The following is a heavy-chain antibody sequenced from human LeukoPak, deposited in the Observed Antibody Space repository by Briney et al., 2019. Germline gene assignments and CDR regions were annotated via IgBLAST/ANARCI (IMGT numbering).Heavy chain of an antibody. CDR2: IYYSGST. Sequence: SETLSLTCTVSGGSISSYYWSWIRQPPGKGLEWIGYIYYSGSTNYNPSLKSRVTISVDTSKNQFSLKLSSVTAADTAVYYCAQSLSASTWFGNWFDPWGQGTLVTVSS. V-gene: IGHV4-59*08. CDR3: AQSLSASTWFGNWFDP. CDR1: GGSISSYY. D-gene: IGHD3-10*01. J-gene: IGHJ5*02.